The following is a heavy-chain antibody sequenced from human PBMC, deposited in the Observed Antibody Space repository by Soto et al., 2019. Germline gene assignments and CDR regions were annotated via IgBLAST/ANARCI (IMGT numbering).Heavy chain of an antibody. J-gene: IGHJ4*02. V-gene: IGHV4-34*01. CDR2: INHSGST. D-gene: IGHD6-19*01. CDR3: ARGMHSPTLVSYTWTVAGPFDY. CDR1: GGSFSGYY. Sequence: SETLSLTCAVYGGSFSGYYWSWIRQPPGKGLEWIGEINHSGSTNYNPSLKSRVTISVDTSKNQFSLKLSSVTAADTAVYYCARGMHSPTLVSYTWTVAGPFDYWGQGTLVTVSS.